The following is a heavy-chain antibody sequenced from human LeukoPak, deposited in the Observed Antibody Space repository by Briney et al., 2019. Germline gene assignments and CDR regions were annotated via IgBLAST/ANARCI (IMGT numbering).Heavy chain of an antibody. CDR3: PRDLGLPRNGYTPFDY. D-gene: IGHD5-24*01. CDR2: ISVSSNSI. J-gene: IGHJ4*02. Sequence: GGSLRLYCRPSGYPFSSHWKLWIRHAPGQGLEWLSPISVSSNSIEYVDSAEGRFSISRDNAKNPMDLQMNSLRAEDTAVYYCPRDLGLPRNGYTPFDYWGQGVLVTVSS. CDR1: GYPFSSHW. V-gene: IGHV3-21*04.